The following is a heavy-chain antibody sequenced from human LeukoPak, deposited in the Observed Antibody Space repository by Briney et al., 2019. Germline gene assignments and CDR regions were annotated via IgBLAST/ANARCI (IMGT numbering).Heavy chain of an antibody. J-gene: IGHJ3*02. V-gene: IGHV4-31*03. Sequence: SETLSLTCTVSGGSISSGGYYWSWIRQHPGKGLEWIGYIYYSGSTYYNPSLKSRVTISVDTSKNQFSLKLSSVTAADTAVYYCARYLRYHLLSAFDIWGQGTMVTVSS. CDR1: GGSISSGGYY. CDR2: IYYSGST. D-gene: IGHD2-2*01. CDR3: ARYLRYHLLSAFDI.